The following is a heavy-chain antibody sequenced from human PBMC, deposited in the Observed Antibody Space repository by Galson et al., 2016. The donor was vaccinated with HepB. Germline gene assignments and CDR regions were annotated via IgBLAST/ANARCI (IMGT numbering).Heavy chain of an antibody. CDR1: GYPFSTYY. Sequence: QSGAEVKKPGASVKVSCKASGYPFSTYYMHWVRQAPGQGLEWMGIIHPSGGTTSSAQKFQGRVTMTRDTSTNTVYMELSSLRSEDTAVYYCARVPKVSTGATLDYWGQETLVTVSS. CDR3: ARVPKVSTGATLDY. CDR2: IHPSGGTT. J-gene: IGHJ4*02. D-gene: IGHD4/OR15-4a*01. V-gene: IGHV1-46*01.